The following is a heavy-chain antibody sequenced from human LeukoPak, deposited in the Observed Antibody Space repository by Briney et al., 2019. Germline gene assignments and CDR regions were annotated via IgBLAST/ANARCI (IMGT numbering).Heavy chain of an antibody. CDR1: GFTFSSYG. CDR3: ARDESSSWYWGSGY. D-gene: IGHD6-13*01. Sequence: PGRSLRLSCAASGFTFSSYGMHWVRQAPGKGLEWVAVIWYDGSNKYYADSVKGRFTISRDNSKNTLYLQMNSLRAEDTAIYYCARDESSSWYWGSGYWGQGALVTVSS. V-gene: IGHV3-33*01. CDR2: IWYDGSNK. J-gene: IGHJ4*02.